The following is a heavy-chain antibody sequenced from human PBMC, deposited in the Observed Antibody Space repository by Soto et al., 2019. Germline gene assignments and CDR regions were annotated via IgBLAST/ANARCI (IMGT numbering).Heavy chain of an antibody. CDR3: ATEITIFGVVPRNWYFDL. J-gene: IGHJ2*01. Sequence: GGSLRLSCAASGFTFSSYWMSWVRQAPGKGLEWVANIKQDGSEKYYADSVKGRFTISRDNAKNSLYLQMNSLRAEDTAVYYCATEITIFGVVPRNWYFDLWGRGTLVTVSS. CDR1: GFTFSSYW. CDR2: IKQDGSEK. V-gene: IGHV3-7*03. D-gene: IGHD3-3*01.